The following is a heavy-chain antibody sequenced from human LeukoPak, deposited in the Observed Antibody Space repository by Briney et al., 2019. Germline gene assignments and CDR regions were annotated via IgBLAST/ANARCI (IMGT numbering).Heavy chain of an antibody. Sequence: ASVKVSCKASGYTFTGYYMHWVRQAPGQGLEWMGWINPNSGGTNYAQKFQGRVPMTRDTSISTAYMELSRLRSDDTAVYYCARGGEGYSGYAPGVGRDYWGQGTLVTVSS. CDR3: ARGGEGYSGYAPGVGRDY. CDR2: INPNSGGT. D-gene: IGHD5-12*01. V-gene: IGHV1-2*02. J-gene: IGHJ4*02. CDR1: GYTFTGYY.